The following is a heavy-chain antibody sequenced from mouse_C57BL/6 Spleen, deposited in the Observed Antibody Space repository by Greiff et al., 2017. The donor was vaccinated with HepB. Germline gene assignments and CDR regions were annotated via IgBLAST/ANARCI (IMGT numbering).Heavy chain of an antibody. D-gene: IGHD1-1*01. Sequence: ESGPGLVKPSQSLSLTCSVTGYSITSGYYWNWIRQFPGNKLEWMGYISYDGSNNYNPSLKNRISITRDTSKNQFFLKLNSVTTEDTATYYCARDQLLRYFYAMDYWGQGTSVTVSS. CDR2: ISYDGSN. CDR1: GYSITSGYY. V-gene: IGHV3-6*01. J-gene: IGHJ4*01. CDR3: ARDQLLRYFYAMDY.